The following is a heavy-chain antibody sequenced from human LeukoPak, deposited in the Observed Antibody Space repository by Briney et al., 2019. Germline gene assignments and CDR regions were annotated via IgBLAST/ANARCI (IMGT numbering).Heavy chain of an antibody. Sequence: SETLSLTCTVSGGSISSSSYYWGWIRQPPGKGLEWIGSIYYSGSTYYNPSLKSRVTISVDTSKNQFSLRLSSVTAADTAVYYCARGHSGGYDYWGQGTLVTVSS. CDR2: IYYSGST. J-gene: IGHJ4*02. CDR1: GGSISSSSYY. D-gene: IGHD2-15*01. V-gene: IGHV4-39*01. CDR3: ARGHSGGYDY.